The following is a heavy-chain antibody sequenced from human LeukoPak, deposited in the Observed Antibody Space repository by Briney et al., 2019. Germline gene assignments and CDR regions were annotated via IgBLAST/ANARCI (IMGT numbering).Heavy chain of an antibody. CDR1: GYTFTGYY. CDR3: ARLFPGRGRWFDP. J-gene: IGHJ5*02. CDR2: INPNSGGT. Sequence: ASVKVSCKASGYTFTGYYMHWVRQAPGQGLEWMGRINPNSGGTNYAQKFQGRVTMTRDTSISTAYMELSRLRSDDTAVYYCARLFPGRGRWFDPWGQGTLVTVSS. V-gene: IGHV1-2*06.